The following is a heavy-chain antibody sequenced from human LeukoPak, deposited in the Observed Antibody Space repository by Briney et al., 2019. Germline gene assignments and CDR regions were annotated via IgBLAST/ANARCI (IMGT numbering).Heavy chain of an antibody. D-gene: IGHD3-10*01. J-gene: IGHJ4*02. CDR2: IYPGDSDT. V-gene: IGHV5-51*01. CDR1: GYSFTNYW. CDR3: ARPLYGSGSFIDY. Sequence: GESLKISCKGSGYSFTNYWIGWVRQMPGKGLEWMGIIYPGDSDTRYSPSFQGQVTISADKSITTACLQWSSLKASDTAMYYCARPLYGSGSFIDYWGQGTLVTVSS.